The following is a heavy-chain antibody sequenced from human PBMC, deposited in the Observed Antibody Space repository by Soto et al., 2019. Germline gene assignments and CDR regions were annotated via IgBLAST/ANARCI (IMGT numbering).Heavy chain of an antibody. V-gene: IGHV1-3*05. CDR1: GYTFTSYA. CDR2: INAGNGNT. J-gene: IGHJ4*02. CDR3: ARVWNTMVRGVILRDVD. Sequence: QVQLVQSGAEEKKPGASVKVSCKASGYTFTSYAMHWVRQAPGQRLEWMGWINAGNGNTKYSQKFQGRVTITRDTSGSSAYMELSSLRSEDTAVYYCARVWNTMVRGVILRDVDWGQGTLVTVSS. D-gene: IGHD3-10*01.